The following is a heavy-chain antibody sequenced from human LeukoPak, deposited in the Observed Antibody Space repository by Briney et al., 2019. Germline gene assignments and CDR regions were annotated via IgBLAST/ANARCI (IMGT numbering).Heavy chain of an antibody. J-gene: IGHJ3*02. Sequence: PGGSLRLSCAASGFTFSDYYMSWVRQAPGKGLEWVANMRQDGSEKYYVDSVKGRFTISRDNAKNSLYLQMDSLRAEDTAVYYCAREGDAFDIWGQGTMVTVSS. V-gene: IGHV3-7*01. CDR1: GFTFSDYY. CDR2: MRQDGSEK. CDR3: AREGDAFDI.